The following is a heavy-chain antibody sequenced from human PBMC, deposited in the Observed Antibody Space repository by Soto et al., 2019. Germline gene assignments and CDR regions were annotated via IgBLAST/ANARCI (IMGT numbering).Heavy chain of an antibody. CDR1: GGSISSSSYF. J-gene: IGHJ3*02. D-gene: IGHD2-15*01. CDR3: AREVKTPAAPDAVDI. CDR2: IDYIGRA. Sequence: LSLTCTVSGGSISSSSYFWSWIRQHPGKGLEWIGYIDYIGRAYYNPSLKSRVTTSVDTSKNQFSLRLSSVTVADTATYYCAREVKTPAAPDAVDIWAQPTVVTVSS. V-gene: IGHV4-31*03.